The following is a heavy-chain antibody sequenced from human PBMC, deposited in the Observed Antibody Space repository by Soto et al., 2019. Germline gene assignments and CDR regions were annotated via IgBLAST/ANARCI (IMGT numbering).Heavy chain of an antibody. D-gene: IGHD5-12*01. CDR2: IFSSGST. CDR1: GVSIITFY. V-gene: IGHV4-4*07. CDR3: AREGSYSAYNFAHGIQLWSFDF. J-gene: IGHJ4*02. Sequence: SETLFLTCTVSGVSIITFYWSWVRQPAGKGLEWIGRIFSSGSTSFNPSLESRVAMSVDTSKNHFSLTLSSVTAADMAVYYCAREGSYSAYNFAHGIQLWSFDFWGQGALVTVSS.